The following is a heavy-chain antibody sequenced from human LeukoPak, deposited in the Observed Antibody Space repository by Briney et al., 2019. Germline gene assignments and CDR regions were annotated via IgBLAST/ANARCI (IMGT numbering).Heavy chain of an antibody. J-gene: IGHJ4*02. CDR2: IYPGDSDT. Sequence: GEFLKISCKGSGYSFTRYWIGWVRQMPGKGQEWMGIIYPGDSDTRYSPSFQGQVTISADNSISTAYLQWSSLKASDTAMYYCASSSTSRFRVGLDYWGQGTLVTVSS. CDR1: GYSFTRYW. CDR3: ASSSTSRFRVGLDY. V-gene: IGHV5-51*01. D-gene: IGHD2-2*01.